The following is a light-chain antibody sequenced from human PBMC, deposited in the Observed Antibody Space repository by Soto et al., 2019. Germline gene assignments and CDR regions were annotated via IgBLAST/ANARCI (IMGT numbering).Light chain of an antibody. CDR2: EGS. Sequence: QSVLTQPACVSGSPGQSITISCTGTSSDVGSYNLVSWYQQHPGKAPKLMIYEGSKRPSGVSNRFSGSKSGNTASLTISGLQSEDEADYYCCSYAGSSPYVVFGGGTKLTVL. CDR1: SSDVGSYNL. V-gene: IGLV2-23*01. J-gene: IGLJ2*01. CDR3: CSYAGSSPYVV.